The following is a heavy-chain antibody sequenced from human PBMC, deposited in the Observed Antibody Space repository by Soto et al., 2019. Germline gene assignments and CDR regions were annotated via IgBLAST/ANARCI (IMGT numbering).Heavy chain of an antibody. CDR1: SGSISSSNW. J-gene: IGHJ5*02. D-gene: IGHD4-17*01. CDR2: IYHSGST. Sequence: SETLSLTCAVSSGSISSSNWWSWVRQPPGKGLEWIGEIYHSGSTNYNPSLKSRVTISVDKSKNQFSLKLSSVTAADTAVYYCACRDYGQYSAWFDPWGQGTLVTVSP. V-gene: IGHV4-4*02. CDR3: ACRDYGQYSAWFDP.